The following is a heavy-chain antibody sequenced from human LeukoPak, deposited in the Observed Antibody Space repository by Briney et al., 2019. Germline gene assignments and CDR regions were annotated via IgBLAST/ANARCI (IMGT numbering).Heavy chain of an antibody. D-gene: IGHD1-26*01. V-gene: IGHV1-69*05. CDR1: GGTFSSYA. Sequence: SVKVSCKASGGTFSSYAISWVRQAPGQGLEWMGGIIPIFGTANYAQKFQGRVTITTDESTSTAYMDLSSLRSDDTAVYYCAIGSGSYQGGWNDPWGQGTLVTVSS. CDR3: AIGSGSYQGGWNDP. CDR2: IIPIFGTA. J-gene: IGHJ5*02.